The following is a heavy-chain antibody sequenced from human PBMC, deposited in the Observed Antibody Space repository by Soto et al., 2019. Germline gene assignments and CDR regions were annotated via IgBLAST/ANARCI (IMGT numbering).Heavy chain of an antibody. V-gene: IGHV3-7*05. Sequence: GGSLRLSCAASGFTFSNHWMTWVRQAPGKGLEWVASVKQDGSEIYYGDSVKGRFTISRDNAKNSLFLQLNSLRAEDTAMYYCARDPGISSGWYYFDYWGQGTLVTVAS. CDR3: ARDPGISSGWYYFDY. D-gene: IGHD6-19*01. J-gene: IGHJ4*02. CDR2: VKQDGSEI. CDR1: GFTFSNHW.